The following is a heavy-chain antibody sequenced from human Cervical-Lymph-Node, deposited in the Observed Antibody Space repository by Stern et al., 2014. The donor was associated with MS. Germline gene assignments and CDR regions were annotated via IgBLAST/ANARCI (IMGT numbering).Heavy chain of an antibody. CDR2: VSSDGANT. CDR3: ASQI. V-gene: IGHV3-30*01. CDR1: GFIFSNYA. Sequence: VQLVEPGGGVVQPGRSLRLSCAASGFIFSNYAMHWVRQPPGEGLEWVAVVSSDGANTYFADSVKGRFTISRDNSKNTLYLQMNSLKIEDTAIYYCASQIWGQGTMVTVSS. J-gene: IGHJ3*02.